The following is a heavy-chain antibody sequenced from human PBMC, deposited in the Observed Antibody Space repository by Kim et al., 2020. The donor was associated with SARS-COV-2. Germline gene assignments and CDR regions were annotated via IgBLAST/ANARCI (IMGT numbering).Heavy chain of an antibody. D-gene: IGHD6-19*01. Sequence: GGSLRLSCAASGFSFSDYYMGWVRQTPGKRLEWVSFISTTAGYTNYADSVKGRFTISRDNTQNSLYLQMNSLRGGDTAVYFCSRVHKSAWSEVDYYYAM. J-gene: IGHJ6*01. CDR1: GFSFSDYY. CDR3: SRVHKSAWSEVDYYYAM. CDR2: ISTTAGYT. V-gene: IGHV3-11*06.